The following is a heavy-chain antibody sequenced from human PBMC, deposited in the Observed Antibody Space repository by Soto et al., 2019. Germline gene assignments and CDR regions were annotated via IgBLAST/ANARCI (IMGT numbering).Heavy chain of an antibody. CDR2: IIPIFGTA. D-gene: IGHD3-3*01. CDR1: GGTFSSYA. V-gene: IGHV1-69*13. J-gene: IGHJ6*02. Sequence: SVKVSCKASGGTFSSYAISWVRQAPGQGLEWMGGIIPIFGTANYAQKFQGRVTITADESTSTAYMELSSLRSEDTAVYYCARGSQFGYYDFWSGYDIYYYYGMDVWGQGTTVTSP. CDR3: ARGSQFGYYDFWSGYDIYYYYGMDV.